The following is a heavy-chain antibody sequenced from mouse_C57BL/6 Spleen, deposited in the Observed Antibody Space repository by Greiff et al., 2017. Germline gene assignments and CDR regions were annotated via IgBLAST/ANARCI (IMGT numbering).Heavy chain of an antibody. CDR1: GFTFSDYY. V-gene: IGHV5-16*01. CDR3: ARDGGLLRTSWYFDV. Sequence: EVKVVESEGGLVQPGSSMKLSCTASGFTFSDYYMAWVRQVPEKGLEWVANINYDGSSTYYLDSLKSRFIISRDNAKNILYLQMSSLKSEDTATYYCARDGGLLRTSWYFDVWGTGTTVTVSS. D-gene: IGHD2-3*01. J-gene: IGHJ1*03. CDR2: INYDGSST.